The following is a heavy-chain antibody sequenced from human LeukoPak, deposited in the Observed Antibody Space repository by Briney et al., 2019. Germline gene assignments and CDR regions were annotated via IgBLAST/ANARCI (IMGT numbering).Heavy chain of an antibody. CDR2: IDPSDSYT. CDR3: ARRSYCIGVSCYFYADY. D-gene: IGHD2-15*01. V-gene: IGHV5-10-1*01. J-gene: IGHJ4*02. CDR1: GYSFTSYW. Sequence: GESLRISCKGSGYSFTSYWISWVRQMPGKGLEWMGRIDPSDSYTNYSPSFQGHVTISADKSISTAYLQWSSLKASDTAMYYCARRSYCIGVSCYFYADYWGQGTLVTVSS.